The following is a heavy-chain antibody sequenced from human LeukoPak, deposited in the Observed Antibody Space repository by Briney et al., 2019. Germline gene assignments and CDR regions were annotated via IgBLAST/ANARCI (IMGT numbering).Heavy chain of an antibody. Sequence: SETLSLTCTISGASVSSASYWTWIRQPPGKGVEWIAHIYNGVNTNYNPSLKSRVTISVDTSKNQFSLRLNSVTAADTAVYYCARSRAFNSGAFDPWGQGSLVTVSS. CDR2: IYNGVNT. J-gene: IGHJ5*02. CDR3: ARSRAFNSGAFDP. D-gene: IGHD1-26*01. CDR1: GASVSSASY. V-gene: IGHV4-61*01.